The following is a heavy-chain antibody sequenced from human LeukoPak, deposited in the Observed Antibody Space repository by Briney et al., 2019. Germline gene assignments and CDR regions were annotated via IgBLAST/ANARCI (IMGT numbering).Heavy chain of an antibody. Sequence: GGSLRLSCAASGFTVSSNYMSWVRQAPGKGLEWVSAISGSGGSTYYADSVKGRFTISRDNSKNTLYLQLNSLRAEDTAVYYCAKEKWLVRDFDYWGQGTLVTVSS. V-gene: IGHV3-23*01. CDR2: ISGSGGST. CDR3: AKEKWLVRDFDY. D-gene: IGHD6-19*01. J-gene: IGHJ4*02. CDR1: GFTVSSNY.